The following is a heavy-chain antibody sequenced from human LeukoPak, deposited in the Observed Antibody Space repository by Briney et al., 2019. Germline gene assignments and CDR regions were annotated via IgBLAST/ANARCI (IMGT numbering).Heavy chain of an antibody. CDR1: GFTFSSYG. D-gene: IGHD3-22*01. CDR2: ISGSGGST. J-gene: IGHJ6*03. CDR3: AKGPDSYYYYMDV. Sequence: GGSLRLSRAASGFTFSSYGMSWVRQAPGKGLEWVSAISGSGGSTYYADSVKGRFTISRDNSKNTLYLQMNSLRAEDTAVYYCAKGPDSYYYYMDVWGKGTTVTISS. V-gene: IGHV3-23*01.